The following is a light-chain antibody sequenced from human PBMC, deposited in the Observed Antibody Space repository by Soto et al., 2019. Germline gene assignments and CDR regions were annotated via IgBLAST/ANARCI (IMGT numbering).Light chain of an antibody. J-gene: IGKJ2*01. CDR3: HQYGTLYT. Sequence: EIVLTQSPGTLSLSPGERATLSCRASQSVSSSYLAWYQQKPGQAPRLLIYGASSRATGIPDRFSGSGSGTDLPLTISRLEPEDFAVYYCHQYGTLYTFGQGTKLEIK. CDR2: GAS. CDR1: QSVSSSY. V-gene: IGKV3-20*01.